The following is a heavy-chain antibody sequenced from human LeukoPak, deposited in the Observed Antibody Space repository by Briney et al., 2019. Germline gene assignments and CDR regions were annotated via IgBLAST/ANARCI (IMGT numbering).Heavy chain of an antibody. CDR3: ARTDYDFWSGYYFFDY. CDR2: IYYSGST. Sequence: SETLSLTCTVSGGSISSYYWSWIRQPPGKGLEWIGYIYYSGSTNYNPSLKSRVTISVDTSKNQFSLKLSSVTAADTAVYYCARTDYDFWSGYYFFDYWGQGTLVTVSS. V-gene: IGHV4-59*01. D-gene: IGHD3-3*01. CDR1: GGSISSYY. J-gene: IGHJ4*02.